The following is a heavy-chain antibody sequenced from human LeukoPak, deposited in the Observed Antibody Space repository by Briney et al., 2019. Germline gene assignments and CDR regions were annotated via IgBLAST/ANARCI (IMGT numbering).Heavy chain of an antibody. J-gene: IGHJ4*02. Sequence: ASVKVSCKVSGYTLTELSMHWVRQALGKGLEWMGRFDPEDGETIYAQKFQGRVTMTEDTSTNTAYMELRSLTSDDTAVYYCVRDYNYVPDYWGQETLVTVSS. CDR2: FDPEDGET. V-gene: IGHV1-24*01. D-gene: IGHD3-16*01. CDR3: VRDYNYVPDY. CDR1: GYTLTELS.